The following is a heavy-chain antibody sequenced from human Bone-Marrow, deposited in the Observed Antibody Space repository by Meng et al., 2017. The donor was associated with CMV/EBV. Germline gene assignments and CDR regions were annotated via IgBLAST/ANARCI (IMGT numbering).Heavy chain of an antibody. V-gene: IGHV4-39*01. J-gene: IGHJ4*02. CDR2: IYYSGST. CDR1: GGSISSSSYY. CDR3: ARQPSVGAQYYFDY. Sequence: SETLSLTCTVSGGSISSSSYYWGWIRQPPGKGLEWIGSIYYSGSTYYNPSLKSRGTISVDTSKNQFSLKLSSVTAADTAVYYCARQPSVGAQYYFDYWGQGTLVTFYS. D-gene: IGHD1-26*01.